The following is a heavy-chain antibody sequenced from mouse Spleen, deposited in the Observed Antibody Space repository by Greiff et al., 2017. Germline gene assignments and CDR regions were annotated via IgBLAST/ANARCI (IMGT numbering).Heavy chain of an antibody. V-gene: IGHV1-64*01. J-gene: IGHJ3*01. CDR3: AIEDYGSSYRFAY. CDR2: IHPNSGST. CDR1: GYTFTSYW. Sequence: VQLQQSGAELVKPGASVKLSCKASGYTFTSYWMHWVKQRPGQGLEWIGMIHPNSGSTNYNEKFKSKATLTVDKSSSTAYMQLSSLTSEDSAVYYCAIEDYGSSYRFAYWGQGTLVTVSA. D-gene: IGHD1-1*01.